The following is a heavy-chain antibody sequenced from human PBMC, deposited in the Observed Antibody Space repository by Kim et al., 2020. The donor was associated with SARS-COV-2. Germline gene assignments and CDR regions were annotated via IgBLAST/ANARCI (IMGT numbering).Heavy chain of an antibody. CDR3: ARGGGGSCYSFSCYYGMDV. V-gene: IGHV1-69*13. J-gene: IGHJ6*02. Sequence: SVKVSCKASGGTFSSYAISWVRQAPGQGLEWMGGIIPIFGTANYAQKFQGRVTITADESTSTAYMELSSLRSEDTAVYYCARGGGGSCYSFSCYYGMDVWGQGTTVTVSS. D-gene: IGHD2-15*01. CDR1: GGTFSSYA. CDR2: IIPIFGTA.